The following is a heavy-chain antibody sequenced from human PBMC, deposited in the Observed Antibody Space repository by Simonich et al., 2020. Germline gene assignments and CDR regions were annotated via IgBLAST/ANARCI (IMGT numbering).Heavy chain of an antibody. V-gene: IGHV3-23*01. CDR1: GFTFSSYA. CDR2: ISGSGGST. D-gene: IGHD3-10*01. Sequence: GGGLVQPGGSLRLSCAASGFTFSSYAMSWVRQAPGKGLEWVSAISGSGGSTYYADSVKGRFTISRDNSKNTLYLQMNSLRAEDTAVYYCARVPGIYYYYGMDVWGQGTTVTVSS. CDR3: ARVPGIYYYYGMDV. J-gene: IGHJ6*02.